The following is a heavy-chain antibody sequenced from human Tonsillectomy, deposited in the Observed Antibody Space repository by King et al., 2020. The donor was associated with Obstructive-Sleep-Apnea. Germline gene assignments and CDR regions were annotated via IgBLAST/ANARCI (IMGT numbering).Heavy chain of an antibody. D-gene: IGHD4-17*01. CDR2: LKGKIDGGTT. CDR1: VFAFNYAW. J-gene: IGHJ4*02. V-gene: IGHV3-15*01. CDR3: TTDLSDYGDYGY. Sequence: QLVECGGRLVKPGGSLRLSCAASVFAFNYAWISWGRQAPGKGVGWGGRLKGKIDGGTTYYAAPVKGRFTISSHDSNNTLYLQMNSLKTEDTAVYYCTTDLSDYGDYGYWGQGTLVTVSP.